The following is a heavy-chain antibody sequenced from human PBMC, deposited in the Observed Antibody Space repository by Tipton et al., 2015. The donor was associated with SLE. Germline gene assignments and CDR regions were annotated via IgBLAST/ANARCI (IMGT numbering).Heavy chain of an antibody. V-gene: IGHV4-34*01. CDR2: IDHSGST. J-gene: IGHJ6*02. CDR1: GGSSRTNY. D-gene: IGHD3-3*01. CDR3: ARGGLVLRFLERAYYGMDV. Sequence: TLSLTCAVYGGSSRTNYWSWIRQPPGKGLEWIGEIDHSGSTNYNPSLKSRVTISVDTSKNQFSLKLSSVTAADTAVYYCARGGLVLRFLERAYYGMDVWGQGTTVTVSS.